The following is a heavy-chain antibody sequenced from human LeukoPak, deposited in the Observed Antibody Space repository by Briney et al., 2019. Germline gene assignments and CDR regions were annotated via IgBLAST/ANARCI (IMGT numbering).Heavy chain of an antibody. D-gene: IGHD1-14*01. J-gene: IGHJ6*03. CDR2: IFTSGST. CDR1: GGSISSYY. CDR3: ARGVPFRPAHYYYMDV. Sequence: SETLSLTCTVSGGSISSYYWSWIWQPAGKGLELIGRIFTSGSTYYNPSLKSRVTMSVDTSKNQFSLKLSSVTAADTAVYYCARGVPFRPAHYYYMDVWGKGTTVTVSS. V-gene: IGHV4-4*07.